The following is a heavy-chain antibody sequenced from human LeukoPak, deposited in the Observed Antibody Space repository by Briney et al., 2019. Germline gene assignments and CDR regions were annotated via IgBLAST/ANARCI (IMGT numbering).Heavy chain of an antibody. CDR1: HYSISGGYY. J-gene: IGHJ4*02. CDR2: IFHSGTT. V-gene: IGHV4-38-2*01. D-gene: IGHD3-16*02. CDR3: ARCNDYVWGSYRPYFDH. Sequence: SETLSLTCAVSHYSISGGYYWGWIRQPPGKGLEWIGSIFHSGTTYYNPSLKSRVTISVDTSKNQFSLKLSSVTAADTSVYYCARCNDYVWGSYRPYFDHWGQGALVTVSS.